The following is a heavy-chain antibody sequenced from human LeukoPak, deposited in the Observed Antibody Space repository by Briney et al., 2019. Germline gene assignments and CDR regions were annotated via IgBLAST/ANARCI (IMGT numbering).Heavy chain of an antibody. Sequence: SETLSLTCTVSGSSISSYYWSWIRQPPGKGLEWIGYIYYSGSTNYNPSLKSRVTISVDTSKNQFSLKLSSVTAADTAVYYCARETPPRSSGLDYWGQGTLVTVSS. D-gene: IGHD6-19*01. CDR1: GSSISSYY. CDR2: IYYSGST. J-gene: IGHJ4*02. V-gene: IGHV4-59*01. CDR3: ARETPPRSSGLDY.